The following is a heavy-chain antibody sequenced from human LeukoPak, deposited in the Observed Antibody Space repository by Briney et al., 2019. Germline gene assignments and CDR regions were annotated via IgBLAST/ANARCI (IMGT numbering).Heavy chain of an antibody. V-gene: IGHV3-33*06. CDR3: AKDFRGGYANWFDP. D-gene: IGHD6-19*01. J-gene: IGHJ5*01. CDR2: IWYDGSNK. Sequence: PGRSLRPSCAASGFTFSSYGMHWVRQAPGKGLEWVAVIWYDGSNKYYADSVKGRFTISRDNSKNTLYLQMNSLRAEDTAVYYCAKDFRGGYANWFDPWGKGTTVTVSS. CDR1: GFTFSSYG.